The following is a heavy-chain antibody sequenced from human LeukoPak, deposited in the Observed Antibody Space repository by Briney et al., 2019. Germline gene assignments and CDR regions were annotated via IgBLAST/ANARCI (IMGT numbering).Heavy chain of an antibody. CDR1: GYTFTGYY. V-gene: IGHV1-2*02. J-gene: IGHJ4*02. CDR2: INPNSGGT. D-gene: IGHD3-16*02. Sequence: GASVKVSRKASGYTFTGYYMHWVRQAPGQGLEWMGWINPNSGGTNYAQKFQGRVTMTRDTSISTAYMELSRLRSDDTAVYYCARASDLYDYVWGSYRYYFDYWGQGTLVTVSS. CDR3: ARASDLYDYVWGSYRYYFDY.